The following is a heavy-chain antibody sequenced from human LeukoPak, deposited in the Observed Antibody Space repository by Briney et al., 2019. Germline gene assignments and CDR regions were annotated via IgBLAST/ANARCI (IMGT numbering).Heavy chain of an antibody. CDR2: INHSGST. CDR3: ARAARGFDP. Sequence: SETLSLTCAVYGGSFSGYYWSWIRQPPGKGLEWIGEINHSGSTNYNPSLKSRVTISVDTSKNQFSLKLGSVTAADTAVYYCARAARGFDPWGQGTLVTVSS. CDR1: GGSFSGYY. V-gene: IGHV4-34*01. J-gene: IGHJ5*02. D-gene: IGHD3-10*01.